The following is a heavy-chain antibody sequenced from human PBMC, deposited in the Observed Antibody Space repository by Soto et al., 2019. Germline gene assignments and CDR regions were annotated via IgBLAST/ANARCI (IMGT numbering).Heavy chain of an antibody. CDR2: IWYDGSNK. Sequence: GGSLRLSCAASGFTFSSYGMHWVRQSPGKGLEWVAVIWYDGSNKYYADSVKGRFTISRDNSKDTLYLQMNSLRAEDTAVYYCARDRAQNFDYWGQGTLVTVSS. V-gene: IGHV3-33*01. CDR3: ARDRAQNFDY. J-gene: IGHJ4*02. CDR1: GFTFSSYG.